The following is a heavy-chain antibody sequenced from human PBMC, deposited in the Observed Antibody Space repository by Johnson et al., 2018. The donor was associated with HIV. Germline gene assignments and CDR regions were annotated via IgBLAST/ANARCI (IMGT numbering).Heavy chain of an antibody. CDR1: GFTFDDYG. V-gene: IGHV3-20*04. CDR2: INWNGGST. D-gene: IGHD5-18*01. CDR3: ARGPYRKNVDTAMVARGNAFDI. J-gene: IGHJ3*02. Sequence: VQLVESGGGVVRPGGSLRLSCAASGFTFDDYGMSWVRQAPGKGLEWVSGINWNGGSTGYADSVKGRFTISRDNAKNSLYLQMNSLRAEDPALYYCARGPYRKNVDTAMVARGNAFDIWGQGTMVTVSS.